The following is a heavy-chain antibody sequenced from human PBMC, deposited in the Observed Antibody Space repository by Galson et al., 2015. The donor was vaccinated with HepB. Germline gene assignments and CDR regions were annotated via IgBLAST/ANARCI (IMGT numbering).Heavy chain of an antibody. CDR2: ISYDGSKG. Sequence: SLRLSCAASGFTFSNHGMHWVRQAPGKGLEWVALISYDGSKGDYADSVKGRFTISRDNSKNTLYLQMNSLRVEDTAVYYCAKDISRSTALDYWGQGTLVTVSS. D-gene: IGHD6-13*01. CDR3: AKDISRSTALDY. J-gene: IGHJ4*02. V-gene: IGHV3-30*18. CDR1: GFTFSNHG.